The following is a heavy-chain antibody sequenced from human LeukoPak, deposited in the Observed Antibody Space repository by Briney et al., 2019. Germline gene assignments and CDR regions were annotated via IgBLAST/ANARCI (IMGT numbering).Heavy chain of an antibody. D-gene: IGHD2-2*01. Sequence: SQTLSLTCTVSGDSISSGGSYWSWTRQHPGEGLEWIGYIYYSGTTNYNPSLKSRVTISVDTSKNQFSLKLSSVTAADTAVYYCARAACSSTSCSAGYYYGMDGWGQGTTVTVSS. CDR1: GDSISSGGSY. J-gene: IGHJ6*02. CDR2: IYYSGTT. V-gene: IGHV4-31*03. CDR3: ARAACSSTSCSAGYYYGMDG.